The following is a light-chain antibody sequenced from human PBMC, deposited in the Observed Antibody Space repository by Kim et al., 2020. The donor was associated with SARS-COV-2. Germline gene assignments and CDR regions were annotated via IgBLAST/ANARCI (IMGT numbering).Light chain of an antibody. CDR1: SSDVGSYNL. J-gene: IGLJ2*01. Sequence: SGSPGQTITISCTGTSSDVGSYNLVSWYQQHPGKAPKLMIYEVSKRPSGFSNRFSGSKSGNTASLTISGLQAEDEADYYCCSYVVFGGGTQLTVL. CDR2: EVS. V-gene: IGLV2-23*02. CDR3: CSYVV.